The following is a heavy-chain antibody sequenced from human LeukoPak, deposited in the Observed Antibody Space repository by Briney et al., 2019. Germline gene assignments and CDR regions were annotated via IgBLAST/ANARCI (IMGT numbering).Heavy chain of an antibody. CDR1: GFTFDDYA. CDR2: ISWNSGSI. CDR3: AEDMTAATTHNFDY. Sequence: PGRSLRLSCAASGFTFDDYAMHWVRQAPGKGLEWVSGISWNSGSIGYADSVKGRFTISRDNAKNSLYLQMNSLRAEDTALYYCAEDMTAATTHNFDYWGQGTLVTVSS. D-gene: IGHD2-15*01. J-gene: IGHJ4*02. V-gene: IGHV3-9*01.